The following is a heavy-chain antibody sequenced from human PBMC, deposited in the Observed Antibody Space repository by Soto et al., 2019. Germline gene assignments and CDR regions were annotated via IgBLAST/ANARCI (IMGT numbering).Heavy chain of an antibody. D-gene: IGHD2-2*01. CDR2: ISYDGSNK. CDR1: GFTFSSYA. V-gene: IGHV3-30-3*01. Sequence: GGSLRLSRAASGFTFSSYAMHRVRQAPGKGLEWVAVISYDGSNKYYADSVKGRFTISRDNSKNTLYLQMNSLRAEDTAVYYCARDNRVPAAEIGYWGQGTLVTVSS. J-gene: IGHJ4*02. CDR3: ARDNRVPAAEIGY.